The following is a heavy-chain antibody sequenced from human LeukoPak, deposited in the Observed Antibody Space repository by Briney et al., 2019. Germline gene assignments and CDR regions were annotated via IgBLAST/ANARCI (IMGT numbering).Heavy chain of an antibody. D-gene: IGHD3-22*01. Sequence: GASVKVSCKASGYTFTSYGISWVRQAPGQGLEWMGWISAYNGNTNYAQKLQGRVTMTTDTSTSTAYMELRSLRSDDTAVYYCARSPGSSGYYLYFDYWGQGTLVTVSS. J-gene: IGHJ4*02. V-gene: IGHV1-18*01. CDR1: GYTFTSYG. CDR2: ISAYNGNT. CDR3: ARSPGSSGYYLYFDY.